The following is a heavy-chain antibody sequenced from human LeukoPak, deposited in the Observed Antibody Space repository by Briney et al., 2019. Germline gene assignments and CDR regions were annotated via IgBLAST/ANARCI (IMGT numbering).Heavy chain of an antibody. Sequence: SETLSLTCTVSGGSISSYYWSWIRQPPGKGLEWIGYIYYSGSIKYNPSLKSRVTMSVDTSKNQFSLKLSSVTAADTAIYYCARENPSGYYNRPIDYWGQGTLVTVSS. CDR1: GGSISSYY. D-gene: IGHD3-22*01. CDR2: IYYSGSI. J-gene: IGHJ4*02. V-gene: IGHV4-59*01. CDR3: ARENPSGYYNRPIDY.